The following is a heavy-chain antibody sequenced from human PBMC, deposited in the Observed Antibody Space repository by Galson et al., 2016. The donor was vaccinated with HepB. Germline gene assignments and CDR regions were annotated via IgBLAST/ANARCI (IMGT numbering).Heavy chain of an antibody. CDR3: AREVGGQLASFDS. D-gene: IGHD6-6*01. Sequence: SETLSLTCTVSGASIHDYYWSWIRQPPGKGLEYIAYVYYNGNINYNPSLESRVTVSVDTSKNQFSLKLTSVTAADTAMYYCAREVGGQLASFDSWGLRTLVTVAS. J-gene: IGHJ4*02. CDR2: VYYNGNI. CDR1: GASIHDYY. V-gene: IGHV4-59*01.